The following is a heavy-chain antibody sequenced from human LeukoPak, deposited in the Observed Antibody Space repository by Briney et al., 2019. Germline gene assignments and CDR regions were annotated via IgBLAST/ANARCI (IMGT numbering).Heavy chain of an antibody. CDR2: MNPNSGNT. Sequence: ASVKVSCKASGYTFTGYYMHWVRQAPGQGLEWMGWMNPNSGNTGYAQKFQGRVTITRNTSITTAYMELSSLRAEDTAVYYCARGTDTAMVIIDYWGQGTLVTVSS. CDR1: GYTFTGYY. J-gene: IGHJ4*02. V-gene: IGHV1-8*03. D-gene: IGHD5-18*01. CDR3: ARGTDTAMVIIDY.